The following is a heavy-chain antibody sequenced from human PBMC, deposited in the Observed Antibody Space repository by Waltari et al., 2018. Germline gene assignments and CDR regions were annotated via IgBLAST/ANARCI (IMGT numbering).Heavy chain of an antibody. CDR2: IYYSGST. V-gene: IGHV4-59*01. CDR3: AREGIGSSWEYFDY. Sequence: QVQLQESGPGLVKPSETLSLTCTVSGGSISSYYCSWIRQPPGKGLEWIGYIYYSGSTNYNPSLKSRVTISVDTSKNQFSLKLSSVTAADTAVYYCAREGIGSSWEYFDYWGQGTLVTVSS. D-gene: IGHD6-13*01. J-gene: IGHJ4*02. CDR1: GGSISSYY.